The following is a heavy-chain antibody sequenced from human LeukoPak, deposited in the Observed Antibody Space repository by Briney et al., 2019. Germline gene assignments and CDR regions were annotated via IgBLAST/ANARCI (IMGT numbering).Heavy chain of an antibody. Sequence: GASVKVSCKASVSTFTGYYMHWVRQAPGQGLEWMGWINPNSGGTNYAQTFQGRVTMTRDTSISTAYMELSRLRSDDTAVYYCARGEPIYDSSGYYSAVIDYWGQGTLVTVSS. CDR3: ARGEPIYDSSGYYSAVIDY. D-gene: IGHD3-22*01. CDR1: VSTFTGYY. CDR2: INPNSGGT. V-gene: IGHV1-2*02. J-gene: IGHJ4*02.